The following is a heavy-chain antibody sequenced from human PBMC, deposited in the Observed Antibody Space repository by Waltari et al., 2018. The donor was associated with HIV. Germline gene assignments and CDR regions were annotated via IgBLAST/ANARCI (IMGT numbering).Heavy chain of an antibody. V-gene: IGHV1-3*01. Sequence: QVQLVQSGAAVKKPGASVKVSCKASGIPLSTYAMHWVRQAPGQRLEWMGWINVGNGNSDYSQKFQGRVTITRDKSASTAYMELSGLRSEDTAVYYCASEQYSSDWYDNHWGQGTLVTVSS. D-gene: IGHD6-19*01. CDR2: INVGNGNS. J-gene: IGHJ5*02. CDR3: ASEQYSSDWYDNH. CDR1: GIPLSTYA.